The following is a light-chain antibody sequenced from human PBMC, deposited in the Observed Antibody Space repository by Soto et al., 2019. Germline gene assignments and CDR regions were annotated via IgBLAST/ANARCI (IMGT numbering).Light chain of an antibody. J-gene: IGKJ2*01. CDR3: EQYDTLPPT. CDR2: DAS. Sequence: IQMTQSPSSLSASVGDRVTVTCQASHDINEYLNWYQQKPGKAPKLLIHDASILQTGGPSRFSGSGSGTDFTFTISSLQPEDVATYYCEQYDTLPPTFGQGTKLEI. V-gene: IGKV1-33*01. CDR1: HDINEY.